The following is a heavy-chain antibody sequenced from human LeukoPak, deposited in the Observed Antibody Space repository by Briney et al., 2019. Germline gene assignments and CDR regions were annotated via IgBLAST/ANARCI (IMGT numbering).Heavy chain of an antibody. J-gene: IGHJ5*02. Sequence: GESLKISCEGSGYSFTSYWIGWVRQMPGKGLEWMGIIYPGDSDTRYSPSFQGQVTISADKSISTAYLQWSSLKASDTAIYYCARSGQRAYGRFWFDPWGQGTLVTVSS. CDR2: IYPGDSDT. CDR3: ARSGQRAYGRFWFDP. V-gene: IGHV5-51*01. D-gene: IGHD2-15*01. CDR1: GYSFTSYW.